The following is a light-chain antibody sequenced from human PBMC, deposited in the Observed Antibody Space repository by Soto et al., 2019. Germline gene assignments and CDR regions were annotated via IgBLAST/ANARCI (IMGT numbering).Light chain of an antibody. CDR1: QRVSSY. V-gene: IGKV1-39*01. J-gene: IGKJ1*01. Sequence: DIQMTQSASSLSASVGDRVTIPCRASQRVSSYVNWYQHKPGKAPKLLIFTTSSLESGVPSRFSGSGSVTDFTLTISSQHPEDCATYHCQQTSIIPWTFGQGTTVEF. CDR2: TTS. CDR3: QQTSIIPWT.